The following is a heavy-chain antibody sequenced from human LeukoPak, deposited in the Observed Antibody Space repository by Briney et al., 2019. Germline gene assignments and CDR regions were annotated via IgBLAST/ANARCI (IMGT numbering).Heavy chain of an antibody. Sequence: PSETPSLTCTVSGGSISSGGYYWSWIRQHPGKGLEWIGYIYYSGSTYYNPSLKSRVTISVDTSKNQFSLKLSSVTAADTAVYYCSGYSYVGLDYWGQGTLVTVSS. J-gene: IGHJ4*02. CDR1: GGSISSGGYY. V-gene: IGHV4-31*03. CDR2: IYYSGST. CDR3: SGYSYVGLDY. D-gene: IGHD5-18*01.